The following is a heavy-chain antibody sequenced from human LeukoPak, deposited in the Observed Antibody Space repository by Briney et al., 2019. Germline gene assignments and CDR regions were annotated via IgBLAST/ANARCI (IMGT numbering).Heavy chain of an antibody. V-gene: IGHV3-49*04. CDR3: TRGGELYDY. Sequence: PGGSLRLSCTASGFTFGDYAMSWVRQAPGKGLEWVGFIRSKAYGGTTEYAASVKGRFTISRDDSKSIAYLQMNSLKTEDTAVYYCTRGGELYDYWGQGTLVTVSS. D-gene: IGHD1-26*01. CDR2: IRSKAYGGTT. J-gene: IGHJ4*02. CDR1: GFTFGDYA.